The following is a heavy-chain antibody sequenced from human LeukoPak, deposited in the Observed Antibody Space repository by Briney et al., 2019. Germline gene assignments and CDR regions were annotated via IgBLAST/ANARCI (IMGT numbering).Heavy chain of an antibody. V-gene: IGHV4-61*08. CDR2: QYWAT. CDR3: ARHPPRGGFLEWLLTDAFDI. Sequence: SETLSLTCTVSGGSISSGGYYWNWIRQPPGKGLEWIGYQYWATDYNPSLKSRVTISVDTSKNQFSLKLSSVTAADTAVYYCARHPPRGGFLEWLLTDAFDIWGQGTMVTVSS. D-gene: IGHD3-3*01. CDR1: GGSISSGGYY. J-gene: IGHJ3*02.